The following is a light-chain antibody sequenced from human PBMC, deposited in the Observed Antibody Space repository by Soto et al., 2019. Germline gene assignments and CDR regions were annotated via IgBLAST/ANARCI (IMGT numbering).Light chain of an antibody. CDR1: QSVNNNY. J-gene: IGKJ4*01. CDR2: GAA. CDR3: QQNDTSLPYT. Sequence: EIVLTQSPGTLSLSPGDRATLSCEASQSVNNNYLAWYQSKPGQAPGLLIYGAASRATGIPDTFSGSGSGTDFTLTSMRMEQADFAVYYCQQNDTSLPYTFGGGTKVEIK. V-gene: IGKV3-20*01.